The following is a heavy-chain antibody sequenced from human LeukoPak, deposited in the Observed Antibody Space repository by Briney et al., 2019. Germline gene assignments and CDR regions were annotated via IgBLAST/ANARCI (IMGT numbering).Heavy chain of an antibody. Sequence: PGGSLRLSCAASVLTFSSYSMYWVRQAPGKGLEWVSYISSSSSTIYYADSVKGRFTISRDNAKNSLYLQMNSLRAEDTAVYYCAELGITMIGGVWGKGTTVTISS. CDR1: VLTFSSYS. V-gene: IGHV3-48*01. D-gene: IGHD3-10*02. CDR3: AELGITMIGGV. CDR2: ISSSSSTI. J-gene: IGHJ6*04.